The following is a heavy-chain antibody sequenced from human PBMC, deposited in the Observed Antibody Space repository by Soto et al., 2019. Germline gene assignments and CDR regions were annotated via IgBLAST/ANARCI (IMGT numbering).Heavy chain of an antibody. CDR1: GFTFSSYA. Sequence: GGSLRLSCAASGFTFSSYAMSWVRQAPGKGLEWVSAISGSGGSTYYADSVKGRFTISRDNSKNTLYLQMNSLRAEGTAVYYCAKAGEGCSGGSCYSDYYYYMDVWGKGTTVTVSS. V-gene: IGHV3-23*01. CDR3: AKAGEGCSGGSCYSDYYYYMDV. D-gene: IGHD2-15*01. J-gene: IGHJ6*03. CDR2: ISGSGGST.